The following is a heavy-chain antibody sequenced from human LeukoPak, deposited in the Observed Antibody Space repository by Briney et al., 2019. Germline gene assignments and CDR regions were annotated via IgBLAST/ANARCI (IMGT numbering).Heavy chain of an antibody. V-gene: IGHV1-18*01. D-gene: IGHD2-2*01. CDR1: GYTFTSYG. CDR2: ISAYNGNT. CDR3: AVLGYCSSTSCYASAFDI. J-gene: IGHJ3*02. Sequence: ASVKVSCKASGYTFTSYGISWVRQAPGQGLEWMGWISAYNGNTNYAQKLQGRVTMTRDTSISTAYMELSRLRSDDTAVYYCAVLGYCSSTSCYASAFDIWGQGTMVTVSS.